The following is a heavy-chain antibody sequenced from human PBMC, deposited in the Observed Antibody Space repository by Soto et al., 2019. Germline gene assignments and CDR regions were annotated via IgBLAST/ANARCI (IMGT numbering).Heavy chain of an antibody. J-gene: IGHJ4*02. Sequence: GASVKVSCKVSGYTLTELSMHWVRQAPGKGLEWMGGFDPEDGETIYAQKFQGRVTMTEDTSTDTAYMELSSLRSEDTAVYYCATTVLGDGGYDTFQYYFDYWGQGTLVTVSS. CDR3: ATTVLGDGGYDTFQYYFDY. CDR1: GYTLTELS. V-gene: IGHV1-24*01. D-gene: IGHD5-12*01. CDR2: FDPEDGET.